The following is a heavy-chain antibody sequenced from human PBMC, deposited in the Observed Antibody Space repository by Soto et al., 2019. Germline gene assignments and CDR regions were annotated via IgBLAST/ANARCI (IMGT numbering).Heavy chain of an antibody. CDR3: AKEAPGGWHFFDT. CDR1: GFTFRTYG. V-gene: IGHV3-30*18. Sequence: SLRLSCAASGFTFRTYGMHWFRQAPGKGLEWVAFISDDGSQKYYGDSVKGRFTISRDNSKNTLSLRMISLRTEDTSVYYCAKEAPGGWHFFDTWGQGTLVNVSS. D-gene: IGHD6-19*01. J-gene: IGHJ4*02. CDR2: ISDDGSQK.